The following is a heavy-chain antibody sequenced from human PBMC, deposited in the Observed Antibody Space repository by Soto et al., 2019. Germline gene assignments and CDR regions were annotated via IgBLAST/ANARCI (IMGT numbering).Heavy chain of an antibody. J-gene: IGHJ4*02. D-gene: IGHD3-22*01. Sequence: PGESLKISCKGSGYSFTSYWIGWVRQMPGKGLEWMGIIYPGDSDTRYSPSFQGQVTISADKSISTAYLQWSSLKASDTAMYYCATSLEFPHYYDSSGYVYWGQGTLVTSPQ. CDR2: IYPGDSDT. CDR1: GYSFTSYW. V-gene: IGHV5-51*01. CDR3: ATSLEFPHYYDSSGYVY.